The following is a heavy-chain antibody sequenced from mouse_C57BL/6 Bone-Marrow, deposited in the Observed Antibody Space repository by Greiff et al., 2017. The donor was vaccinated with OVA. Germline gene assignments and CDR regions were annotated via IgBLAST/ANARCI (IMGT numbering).Heavy chain of an antibody. CDR3: ARDKGWYFDV. Sequence: DVMLVESGGGLVKPGGSLKLSCAASGFTFSSYAMSWVRQTPEKRLEWVATISDGGSYTYYPDNVKGRFTISRDNAKNNLYLQMSHLKSEDTAMYYCARDKGWYFDVWGTGTTVTVSS. J-gene: IGHJ1*03. CDR1: GFTFSSYA. CDR2: ISDGGSYT. V-gene: IGHV5-4*01.